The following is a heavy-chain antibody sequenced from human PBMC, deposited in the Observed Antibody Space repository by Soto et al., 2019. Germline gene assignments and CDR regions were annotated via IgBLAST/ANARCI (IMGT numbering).Heavy chain of an antibody. V-gene: IGHV4-31*03. Sequence: PSETLSLTCTVSGGPISSGDYYWSWIRQHPGKGLEWIGTIYFSGTTYYNPSLKSRVTISVDTSKSQFSLKLSSVTAADTAVYYCARRDRSGFSYWLDTWGQGTLVPVSS. CDR3: ARRDRSGFSYWLDT. J-gene: IGHJ5*02. D-gene: IGHD3-22*01. CDR2: IYFSGTT. CDR1: GGPISSGDYY.